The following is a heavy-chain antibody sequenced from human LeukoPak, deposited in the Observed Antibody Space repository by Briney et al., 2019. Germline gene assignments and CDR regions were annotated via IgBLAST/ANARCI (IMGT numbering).Heavy chain of an antibody. J-gene: IGHJ6*03. Sequence: GGSLRLSCAGSGFTFSSYAMSWVRQAPGKGLEWVSAIGGSGGSTYYADSVKGRFTISRDNSKNTLYLQMNSLRAEDTAVYYCAKVVAGRYCSSTSCAYYYYYMDVWGKGTTVTVSS. CDR2: IGGSGGST. V-gene: IGHV3-23*01. D-gene: IGHD2-2*01. CDR3: AKVVAGRYCSSTSCAYYYYYMDV. CDR1: GFTFSSYA.